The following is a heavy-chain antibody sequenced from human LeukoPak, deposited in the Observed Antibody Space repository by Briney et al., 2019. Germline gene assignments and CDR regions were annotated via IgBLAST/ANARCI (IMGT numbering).Heavy chain of an antibody. Sequence: GGSLRLSCVASGFTFTTYWMHWVRQAPGKGLVWVSRINGDGSSSNYADSVKGRFTISRDNARNTLYLQMNSLRAEDTALYCCARTSPTSHFDFWGQGTLVTVSS. V-gene: IGHV3-74*01. CDR3: ARTSPTSHFDF. CDR2: INGDGSSS. CDR1: GFTFTTYW. J-gene: IGHJ4*02. D-gene: IGHD3-16*01.